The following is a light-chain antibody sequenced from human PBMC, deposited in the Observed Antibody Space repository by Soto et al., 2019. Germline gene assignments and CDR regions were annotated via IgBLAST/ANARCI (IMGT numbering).Light chain of an antibody. CDR3: SSYAGSNIL. Sequence: QSALTQPPSASGSPGQSVIISCTGTSSDLGAYSYVSWYQQHPGKAPKLMIYEVSKRPSGVPDRFSGSKSGNTASLTVSGLQAEDEADYYCSSYAGSNILFGGGTKLTVL. CDR2: EVS. CDR1: SSDLGAYSY. J-gene: IGLJ3*02. V-gene: IGLV2-8*01.